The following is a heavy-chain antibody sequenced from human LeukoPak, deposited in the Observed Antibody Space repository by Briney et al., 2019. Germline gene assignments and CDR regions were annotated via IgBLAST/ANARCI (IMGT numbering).Heavy chain of an antibody. CDR2: ISSSSSTI. CDR3: ARAQGNQGWLQFDPIYFDY. Sequence: GGSLRLSCAASGFTFSSYSMNWVRQAPGKGLEWVSFISSSSSTIYYADSVKGRFTISRDNAKNSLYLQMNSLRAEDTAVYYCARAQGNQGWLQFDPIYFDYWGQGTLVTVSS. D-gene: IGHD5-24*01. CDR1: GFTFSSYS. J-gene: IGHJ4*02. V-gene: IGHV3-48*01.